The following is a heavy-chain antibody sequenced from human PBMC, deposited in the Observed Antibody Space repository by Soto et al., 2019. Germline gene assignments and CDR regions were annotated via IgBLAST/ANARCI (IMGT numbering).Heavy chain of an antibody. Sequence: SVKVSCKASGGTFSSYAISWVRQAPGQGLEWMGGIIPIFGTANYAQKFQGRVTITADESTSTAYMELSSLRSEDTAVYYCARGAPITIFGVVTEGGDYYGMDVWGQGTTVTVSS. D-gene: IGHD3-3*01. J-gene: IGHJ6*02. V-gene: IGHV1-69*13. CDR2: IIPIFGTA. CDR1: GGTFSSYA. CDR3: ARGAPITIFGVVTEGGDYYGMDV.